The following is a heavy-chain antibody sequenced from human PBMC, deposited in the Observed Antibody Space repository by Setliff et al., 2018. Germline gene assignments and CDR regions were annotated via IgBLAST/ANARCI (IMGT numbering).Heavy chain of an antibody. D-gene: IGHD1-26*01. J-gene: IGHJ4*02. CDR1: GFSLTTASAG. Sequence: SGPTLVNPTETLTLTCSFSGFSLTTASAGVGWIRQPPGEALEWLGLIYWDDDERYSPSLKNRVRFTKYNPRNQVILVMTNVEPEDTGTYYCAHIMGRVWDYWGPGTLVTVSS. CDR3: AHIMGRVWDY. V-gene: IGHV2-5*02. CDR2: IYWDDDE.